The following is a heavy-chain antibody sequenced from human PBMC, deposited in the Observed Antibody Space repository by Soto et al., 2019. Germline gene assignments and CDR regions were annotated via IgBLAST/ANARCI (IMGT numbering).Heavy chain of an antibody. CDR1: GFTFRSYN. V-gene: IGHV3-21*01. J-gene: IGHJ6*02. CDR2: ISGRSDYI. Sequence: PGGSLRLSCAGSGFTFRSYNMNWVRQAPGKGLEWVATISGRSDYIFYAASVQGRFTISRDNAKNSLYLQLNSLRAEDTAVFYCARGITRNNVGGGYYYYYGMDVWGQGTTVTVSS. CDR3: ARGITRNNVGGGYYYYYGMDV. D-gene: IGHD3-10*01.